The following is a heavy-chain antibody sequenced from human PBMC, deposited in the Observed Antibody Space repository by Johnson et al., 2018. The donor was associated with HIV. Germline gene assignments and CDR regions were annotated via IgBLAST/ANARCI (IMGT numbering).Heavy chain of an antibody. J-gene: IGHJ3*02. V-gene: IGHV3-30-3*01. CDR1: GFTFSSYA. Sequence: QVQLVESGGGVVQPGRSLRLSCAASGFTFSSYAMHWVRQAPGKGLEWVAVISYDGSNKYYADSVKGRFTISRDNSKKTLYLQMNSLRVEDTAVYYCARVNIAFDIWGQGTMVTVSS. D-gene: IGHD2/OR15-2a*01. CDR2: ISYDGSNK. CDR3: ARVNIAFDI.